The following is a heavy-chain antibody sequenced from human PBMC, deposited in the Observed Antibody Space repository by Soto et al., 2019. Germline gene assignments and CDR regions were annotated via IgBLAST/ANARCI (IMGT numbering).Heavy chain of an antibody. D-gene: IGHD6-19*01. V-gene: IGHV3-23*02. J-gene: IGHJ4*02. CDR3: VRRGSETGWYFDQ. CDR1: GFTFYRHD. CDR2: ISGSGGRI. Sequence: EVQLLESGGGLVQPGGSLRLSCAASGFTFYRHDMFWVRQTPRRGLEWVSFISGSGGRIEYGDFVRGRFTASRDNAEDTLSLQMNTLASDDTGVYYCVRRGSETGWYFDQWGQGTLVVVSS.